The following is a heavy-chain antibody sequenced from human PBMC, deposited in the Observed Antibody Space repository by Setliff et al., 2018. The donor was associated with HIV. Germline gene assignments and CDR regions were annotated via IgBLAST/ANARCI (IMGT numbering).Heavy chain of an antibody. J-gene: IGHJ6*03. CDR2: MNTNSGNT. Sequence: GASVKVSCKASGDTFTTYDINWVRQATGQGPEWIGWMNTNSGNTGYAQKFQVRVTMTRNTSISTAYMELSSLRSEDTAVYYCARDYRTTDILSSGYMDVWGKGTTVTVSS. D-gene: IGHD3-9*01. CDR3: ARDYRTTDILSSGYMDV. V-gene: IGHV1-8*02. CDR1: GDTFTTYD.